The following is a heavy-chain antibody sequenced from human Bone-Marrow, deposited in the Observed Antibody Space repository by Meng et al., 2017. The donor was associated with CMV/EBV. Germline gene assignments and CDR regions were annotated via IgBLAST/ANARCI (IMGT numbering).Heavy chain of an antibody. V-gene: IGHV3-7*01. CDR3: ARDHIVVVIATFDPDWYYGMDV. CDR2: IKEDGSDT. D-gene: IGHD2-21*01. J-gene: IGHJ6*02. CDR1: GFTFSHYW. Sequence: ETLSLTCATSGFTFSHYWMSWVRLAPGMGLEWVASIKEDGSDTYQVDSVRGRFSISRDNAKNSLYLQMNSLRAEDTAVYYCARDHIVVVIATFDPDWYYGMDVWGQGTTVTVSS.